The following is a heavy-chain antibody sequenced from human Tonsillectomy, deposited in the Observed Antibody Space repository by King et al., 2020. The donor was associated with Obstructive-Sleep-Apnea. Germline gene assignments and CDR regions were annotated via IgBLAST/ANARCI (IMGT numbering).Heavy chain of an antibody. CDR3: AILISYCSSTSCYSGMDV. CDR2: IDPSDSYT. V-gene: IGHV5-10-1*01. J-gene: IGHJ6*02. Sequence: VQLVESGAEVKKPGESLRISCKGSGYSFTSYWISWVRQMPGKGLEWMGRIDPSDSYTNYSPSFKGHVTISADKSISTAYLQWSSLQASNTAMYYCAILISYCSSTSCYSGMDVWRQGPTLTVPS. CDR1: GYSFTSYW. D-gene: IGHD2-2*01.